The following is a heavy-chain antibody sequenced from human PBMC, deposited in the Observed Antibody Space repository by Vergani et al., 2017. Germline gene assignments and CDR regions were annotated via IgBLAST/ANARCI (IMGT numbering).Heavy chain of an antibody. CDR3: TRLAGTLN. CDR1: GFTLSSYW. V-gene: IGHV3-74*01. Sequence: EVQLVESGGGLAQPGGSLRLSCAASGFTLSSYWMHWVRQAPGKGLVWVSRSNSDGSTTSYADSVKGRFTISRDNAKNTLYLQMNSLRVEDTAIYYCTRLAGTLNWGQGTLVTVSS. D-gene: IGHD6-19*01. J-gene: IGHJ4*02. CDR2: SNSDGSTT.